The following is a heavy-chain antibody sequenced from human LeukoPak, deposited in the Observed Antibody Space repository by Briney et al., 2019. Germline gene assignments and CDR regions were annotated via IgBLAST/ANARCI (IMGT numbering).Heavy chain of an antibody. V-gene: IGHV1-18*01. CDR2: ISAYNGNT. CDR1: GYTFTSYG. Sequence: ASVKVSCKASGYTFTSYGISWVRQAPGQGLEWMGWISAYNGNTNYAQKLQGRVTMTTDTSTSTAYMEPRSLRSDDTAVYYCARVRAAYYYDSSDKGYFDYWGQGTLVTVSS. D-gene: IGHD3-22*01. CDR3: ARVRAAYYYDSSDKGYFDY. J-gene: IGHJ4*02.